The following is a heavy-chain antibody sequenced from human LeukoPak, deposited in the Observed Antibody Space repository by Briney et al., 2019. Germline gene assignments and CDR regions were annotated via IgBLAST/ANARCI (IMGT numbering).Heavy chain of an antibody. CDR2: ISGSGSST. V-gene: IGHV3-23*01. D-gene: IGHD3-10*01. J-gene: IGHJ4*02. CDR1: GFTFSICG. Sequence: GGSLRLSCAASGFTFSICGMNWVRQAPGKGLEWVSGISGSGSSTYYADSVKGRFTISRDSSKNTVYLQMNSLRAEDTAIYYCAKADGSYKTLIDYWGQGTLVTVSS. CDR3: AKADGSYKTLIDY.